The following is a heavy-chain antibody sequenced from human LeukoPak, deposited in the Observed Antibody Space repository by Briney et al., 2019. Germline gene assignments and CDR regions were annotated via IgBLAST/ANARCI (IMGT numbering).Heavy chain of an antibody. Sequence: GGSLRLSCAASGFTFSNYWMPWVRQTPGKGLVWVARINTDGNSPTYAVSVKGRFTISRDNAKSTLYLQMNSLRAEDTALYYCAKDMGIAAAGGFDYWGQGTLVTVSS. CDR1: GFTFSNYW. CDR3: AKDMGIAAAGGFDY. CDR2: INTDGNSP. J-gene: IGHJ4*02. D-gene: IGHD6-13*01. V-gene: IGHV3-74*01.